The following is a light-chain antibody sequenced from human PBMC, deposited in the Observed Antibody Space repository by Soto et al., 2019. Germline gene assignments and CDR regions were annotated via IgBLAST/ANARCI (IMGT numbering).Light chain of an antibody. Sequence: AIRMTQSPSSLSASTGDRVTITCRASQGISSYLAWYQQKPGKAPKLLIYAASTLQSGVPSRFSGSGSGTDLTLTIRCLHSEDFANYYCQQYYSYPRTFGQGTKVEIK. CDR1: QGISSY. CDR3: QQYYSYPRT. CDR2: AAS. V-gene: IGKV1-8*01. J-gene: IGKJ1*01.